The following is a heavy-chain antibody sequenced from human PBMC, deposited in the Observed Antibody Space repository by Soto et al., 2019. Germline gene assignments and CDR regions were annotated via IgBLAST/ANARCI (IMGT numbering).Heavy chain of an antibody. Sequence: QVQLVESGGGVVQPGRSLRLSCAASGFTFSSYGMHWVRQAPGKGLECVAVILYDGSNKYYADSVKGRFTISRDNSKNPLYLQVNSLRAEDTAVYYCAKEAGSSSPMNWYFDLWGRGTLVTVSS. J-gene: IGHJ2*01. CDR2: ILYDGSNK. V-gene: IGHV3-30*18. CDR1: GFTFSSYG. CDR3: AKEAGSSSPMNWYFDL. D-gene: IGHD6-6*01.